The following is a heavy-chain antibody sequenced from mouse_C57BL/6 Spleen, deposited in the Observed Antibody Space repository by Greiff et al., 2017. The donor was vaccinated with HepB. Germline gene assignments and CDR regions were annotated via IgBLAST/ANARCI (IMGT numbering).Heavy chain of an antibody. J-gene: IGHJ4*01. CDR1: GYTFTDYY. D-gene: IGHD2-5*01. Sequence: EVKLQESGPVLVKPGASVKMSCKASGYTFTDYYMNWVKQSHGKSLEWIGVINPYNGGTSYNQKFKGKATLTVDKSSSTAYMELNSLTSEDSAVYYCARAGSNCYAMDYWGQGTSVTVSS. CDR2: INPYNGGT. V-gene: IGHV1-19*01. CDR3: ARAGSNCYAMDY.